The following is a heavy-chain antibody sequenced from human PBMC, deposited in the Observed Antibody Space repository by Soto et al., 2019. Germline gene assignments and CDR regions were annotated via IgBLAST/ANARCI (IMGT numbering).Heavy chain of an antibody. D-gene: IGHD3-3*01. Sequence: GASVKVCCKASGGTFSSYTISWVRQAPGQGLEWMGRIIPILGIANYAQMFQGRVTITADKSTSTAYMELSSLRSEDTAVYYCARAPRITIFGVVSTGKQYNWFDPWGQGTLVTVSS. V-gene: IGHV1-69*02. CDR1: GGTFSSYT. CDR2: IIPILGIA. J-gene: IGHJ5*02. CDR3: ARAPRITIFGVVSTGKQYNWFDP.